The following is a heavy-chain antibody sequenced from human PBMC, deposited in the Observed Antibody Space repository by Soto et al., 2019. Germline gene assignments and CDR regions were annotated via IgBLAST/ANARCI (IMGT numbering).Heavy chain of an antibody. J-gene: IGHJ4*02. CDR1: GFTFSSYA. Sequence: EEQLLESGGRLVQPGGSLRLSCAASGFTFSSYAMSWVRQAPGKGLEWVSAISGSGGSTYYADSVKGRFTISRDNSKNTLYLQMNSLRAEDTAVYYCAKEGEHSSGWANFDYWGQGTLVTVSS. V-gene: IGHV3-23*01. D-gene: IGHD6-19*01. CDR3: AKEGEHSSGWANFDY. CDR2: ISGSGGST.